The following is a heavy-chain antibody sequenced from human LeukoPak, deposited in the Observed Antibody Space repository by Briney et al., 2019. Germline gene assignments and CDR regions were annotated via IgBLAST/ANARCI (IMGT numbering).Heavy chain of an antibody. CDR2: IYTSGST. CDR1: GGSISSYY. V-gene: IGHV4-4*09. CDR3: ARLTEYNWFDP. J-gene: IGHJ5*02. Sequence: SETLSLTCTVSGGSISSYYWSWIRQPPGKGLEWIGYIYTSGSTNYNPSLKSRVTISVDTSKNQFSLKLSSVTAADTAVYYCARLTEYNWFDPWGQGTLVTVS.